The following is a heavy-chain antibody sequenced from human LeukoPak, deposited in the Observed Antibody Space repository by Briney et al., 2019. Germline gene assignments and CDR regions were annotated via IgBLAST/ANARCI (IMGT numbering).Heavy chain of an antibody. J-gene: IGHJ6*03. CDR2: INHSGGT. Sequence: PSETLSLTCAVYGGSVTGFSWSWIRQSPVKGLESIGEINHSGGTNYAPSLQSRVTLSLDTSKNRFSLTLTSVTAADTAVYYCVRGRNVKWVPGVGGNPRASRYYYYMDVWGKGTTVTVSS. D-gene: IGHD4-23*01. CDR1: GGSVTGFS. CDR3: VRGRNVKWVPGVGGNPRASRYYYYMDV. V-gene: IGHV4-34*01.